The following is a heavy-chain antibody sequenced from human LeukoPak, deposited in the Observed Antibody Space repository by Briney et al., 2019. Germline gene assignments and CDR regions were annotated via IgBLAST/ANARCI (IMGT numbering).Heavy chain of an antibody. Sequence: GGSLRLSCAGSGFVFSDFYINWIRHSPGKGLEWLAYISPDGSYTTYGDSVKGRFVISRDNAKNSVSLQMNSLRVEDTAVYFCASDQVSGVFDFWGQGARVTVS. J-gene: IGHJ4*02. D-gene: IGHD5/OR15-5a*01. V-gene: IGHV3-11*05. CDR1: GFVFSDFY. CDR2: ISPDGSYT. CDR3: ASDQVSGVFDF.